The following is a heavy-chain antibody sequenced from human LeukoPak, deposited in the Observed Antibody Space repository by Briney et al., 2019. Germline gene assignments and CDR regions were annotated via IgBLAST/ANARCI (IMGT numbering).Heavy chain of an antibody. J-gene: IGHJ4*02. CDR1: GYTFTGYY. CDR2: FDPEDGET. Sequence: GASVKVSCKASGYTFTGYYMHWVRQAPGKGLEWMGGFDPEDGETIYAQKFQGRVTMTEDTSTDTAYMELSSLRSEDTAMYYCAPFFAGTPDYWGQGTLVTVSS. V-gene: IGHV1-24*01. CDR3: APFFAGTPDY. D-gene: IGHD6-13*01.